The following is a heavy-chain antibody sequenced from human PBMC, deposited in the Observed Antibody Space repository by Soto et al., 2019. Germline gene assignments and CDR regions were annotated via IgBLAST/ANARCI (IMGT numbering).Heavy chain of an antibody. CDR3: ARDKITGLFDY. J-gene: IGHJ4*02. V-gene: IGHV4-59*12. CDR2: IYYSGST. Sequence: SETLSLTCTVSGCSISSYYWSLIRQPPGKGLEWIRYIYYSGSTNYNPSLKSRVTISVDTSKNQFSLKLTSVTAADTAVYYCARDKITGLFDYWGQGTLVTVSS. CDR1: GCSISSYY. D-gene: IGHD2-8*02.